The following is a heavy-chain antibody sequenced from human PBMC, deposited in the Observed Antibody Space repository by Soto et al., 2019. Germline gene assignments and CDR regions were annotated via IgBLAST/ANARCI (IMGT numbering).Heavy chain of an antibody. CDR3: ARDSKRGYSGYDKLHS. CDR1: GGSVSSGSYY. Sequence: SETLSLTCTVSGGSVSSGSYYWSWIRQPPGKGLEWIGYIYYSGSTNYNPSLKSRVTISVDTSKNQFSLKLTSVTAADTAVYYCARDSKRGYSGYDKLHSWGQGLLVSVSP. V-gene: IGHV4-61*01. CDR2: IYYSGST. D-gene: IGHD5-12*01. J-gene: IGHJ4*02.